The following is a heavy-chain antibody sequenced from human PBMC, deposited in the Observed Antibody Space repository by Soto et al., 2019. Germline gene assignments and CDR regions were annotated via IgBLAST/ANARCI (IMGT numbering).Heavy chain of an antibody. J-gene: IGHJ4*02. D-gene: IGHD1-26*01. V-gene: IGHV4-59*02. Sequence: QVQLQESGPGLVKPSETLSLTCLVSGGSVSDDYWSWIRQPPGEGLEWIGFIYYTGSTSYSPSLRSRVTISLDASNDQFSLRLSSVTAADTAVYYCARGRGSYSSRIDSWGRGALVTVSS. CDR2: IYYTGST. CDR3: ARGRGSYSSRIDS. CDR1: GGSVSDDY.